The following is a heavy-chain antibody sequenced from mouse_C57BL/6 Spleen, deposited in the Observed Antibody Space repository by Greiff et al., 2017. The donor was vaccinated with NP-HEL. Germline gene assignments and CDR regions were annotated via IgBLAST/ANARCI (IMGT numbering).Heavy chain of an antibody. CDR1: GFTFSSYA. Sequence: EVQLVESGGGLVKPGGSLKLSCAASGFTFSSYAMSWVRQTPEKRLEWVATISDGGSYTYYPDNVKGRFTISRDNAKNNLYLQMSHLKSEDTAMYYCARAYYSKYFDYWGQGTTLTVSS. V-gene: IGHV5-4*01. D-gene: IGHD2-5*01. CDR2: ISDGGSYT. CDR3: ARAYYSKYFDY. J-gene: IGHJ2*01.